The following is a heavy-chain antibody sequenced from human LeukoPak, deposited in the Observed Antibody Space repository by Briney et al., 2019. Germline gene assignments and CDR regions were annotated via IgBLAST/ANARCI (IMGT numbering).Heavy chain of an antibody. D-gene: IGHD3-10*02. CDR3: AELGITMIGGV. CDR1: GFTFSSYE. CDR2: ISSSGSTI. Sequence: GGALRLSCAASGFTFSSYEMNWVRQAPGKGLEGVSYISSSGSTIYYADSVKGRFTISRDNAKNSLYLQMNSLRAEDTAVYYCAELGITMIGGVWGKGTTVTISS. V-gene: IGHV3-48*03. J-gene: IGHJ6*04.